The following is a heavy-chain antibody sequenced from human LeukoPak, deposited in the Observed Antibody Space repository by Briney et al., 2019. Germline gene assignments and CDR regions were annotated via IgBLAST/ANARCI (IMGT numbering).Heavy chain of an antibody. V-gene: IGHV4-39*01. CDR1: GGSISSSSYY. J-gene: IGHJ4*02. D-gene: IGHD4-17*01. CDR2: IYYSGST. CDR3: ARGDDYGDTGGDY. Sequence: PSETLSLTCTVSGGSISSSSYYWGWIRQPPGKGLEWIGSIYYSGSTYYNPSLKSRVTISVDTSKNQFSLKLSSVTAADTAVYYCARGDDYGDTGGDYWGQGTLVTVSS.